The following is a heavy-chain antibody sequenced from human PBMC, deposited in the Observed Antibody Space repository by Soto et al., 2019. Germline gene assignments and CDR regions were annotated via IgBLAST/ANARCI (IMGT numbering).Heavy chain of an antibody. J-gene: IGHJ4*02. CDR3: AKRRGAGGHFDY. V-gene: IGHV3-23*01. Sequence: VQLLESGGGLVQPEGSLRLSCAASGFTFSSYAMGWVRQGPGKGLEWVAVVSIGGSTHYADSGRGRFTISRDNSKNTLSLQMNSLTAEDTAVYFCAKRRGAGGHFDYWGQGALVTVSS. CDR2: VSIGGST. D-gene: IGHD2-15*01. CDR1: GFTFSSYA.